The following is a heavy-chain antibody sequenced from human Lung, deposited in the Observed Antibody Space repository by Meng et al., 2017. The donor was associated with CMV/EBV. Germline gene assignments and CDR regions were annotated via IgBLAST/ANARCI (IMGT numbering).Heavy chain of an antibody. Sequence: GGSXRLXCAASGFRFSTYGMNWVRQAPGKGLEWVAFIRFDGSNQYYEDSVKGRFSISRDNSKNMLYLQMNSLRSEDTAVYYCANLGEAGALDYWGQGALVTVSS. CDR2: IRFDGSNQ. D-gene: IGHD3-16*01. J-gene: IGHJ4*02. CDR1: GFRFSTYG. CDR3: ANLGEAGALDY. V-gene: IGHV3-30*02.